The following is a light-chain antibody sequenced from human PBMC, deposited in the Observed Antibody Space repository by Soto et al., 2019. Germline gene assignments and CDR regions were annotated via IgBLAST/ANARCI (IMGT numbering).Light chain of an antibody. V-gene: IGKV1-39*01. J-gene: IGKJ1*01. CDR2: AAS. Sequence: DIQMTQSPSSLSASVGDRVTITCRASQSISDYLNWYRQKPGKAPEXLIYAASSLQSGVPSRFSGTGSETDFTLTISNLKPEDSATYYCQQRFITPWTFGQGTKVDIK. CDR3: QQRFITPWT. CDR1: QSISDY.